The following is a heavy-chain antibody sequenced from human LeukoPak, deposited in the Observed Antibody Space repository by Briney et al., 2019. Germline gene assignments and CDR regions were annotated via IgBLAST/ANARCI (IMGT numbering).Heavy chain of an antibody. CDR1: GYSFTSYW. D-gene: IGHD1-7*01. J-gene: IGHJ6*02. CDR3: ERLRTTITGTTAYYYGMDV. V-gene: IGHV5-51*01. CDR2: IYPGDSDT. Sequence: GESLKISCKGSGYSFTSYWIGWVRQMPGKGLEWMGIIYPGDSDTRYSPSFQGQVTISADKSISTAYLQWSSLKASDTAMYYCERLRTTITGTTAYYYGMDVWGQGTTVTVSS.